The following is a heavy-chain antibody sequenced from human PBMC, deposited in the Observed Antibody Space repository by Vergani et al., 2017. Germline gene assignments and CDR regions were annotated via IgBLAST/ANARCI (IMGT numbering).Heavy chain of an antibody. Sequence: EVQLVESGGGLVKPGGSLRLSCAASGFTFSSYSMNWVRQAPGKGLQWVSSISRSSSYIYYADSLKGRFTISRDNAKHSLYLQMNSLRAEDTAVYYCAREAAAGGFDPWGQGSLVTVSS. CDR2: ISRSSSYI. CDR1: GFTFSSYS. V-gene: IGHV3-21*01. J-gene: IGHJ5*02. CDR3: AREAAAGGFDP. D-gene: IGHD6-13*01.